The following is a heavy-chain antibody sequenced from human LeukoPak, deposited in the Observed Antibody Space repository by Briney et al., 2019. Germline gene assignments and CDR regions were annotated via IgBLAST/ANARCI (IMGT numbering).Heavy chain of an antibody. D-gene: IGHD4-17*01. CDR2: IYPGDSDT. CDR1: GYSFTSYW. CDR3: ARRAYGDYGFSSYYYYYMDV. V-gene: IGHV5-51*01. J-gene: IGHJ6*03. Sequence: GGSLKTSCKGPGYSFTSYWIGGVRQMPGKGLGWMGIIYPGDSDTRYSPSFQGQVTISADKSISTAYLQWSSLKASDTAMYYCARRAYGDYGFSSYYYYYMDVWGKGTTVTVSS.